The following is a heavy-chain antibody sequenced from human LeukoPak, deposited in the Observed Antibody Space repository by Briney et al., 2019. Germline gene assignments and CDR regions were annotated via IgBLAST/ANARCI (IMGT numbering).Heavy chain of an antibody. CDR2: IRSKAYGGTT. Sequence: PGGSLRLSCAASGFTFSSYAMSWVRQAPGKGLEWVGFIRSKAYGGTTEYAASVKGRFTISRDDSKSIAYLQMNSLKTEDTAVYYCTRGRWETRYYYYYYMDVWGKGTTVTVSS. J-gene: IGHJ6*03. V-gene: IGHV3-49*04. D-gene: IGHD1-26*01. CDR1: GFTFSSYA. CDR3: TRGRWETRYYYYYYMDV.